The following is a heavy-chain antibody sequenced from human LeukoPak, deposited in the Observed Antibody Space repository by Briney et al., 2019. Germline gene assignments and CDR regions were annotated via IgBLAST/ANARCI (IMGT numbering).Heavy chain of an antibody. Sequence: SETLSLTCTVSGGSICSFCWSWIRQPPGKGLEWIGYIYCTGNTNYNSSLESRVTISVDTSKNQFSLKLSSVTTADTAVYYCARGGWSLDYWGQGTLVTVSS. CDR2: IYCTGNT. J-gene: IGHJ4*02. CDR3: ARGGWSLDY. CDR1: GGSICSFC. V-gene: IGHV4-59*01.